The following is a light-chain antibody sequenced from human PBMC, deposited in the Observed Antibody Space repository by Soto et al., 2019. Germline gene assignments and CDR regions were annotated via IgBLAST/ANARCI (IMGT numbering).Light chain of an antibody. J-gene: IGKJ2*01. V-gene: IGKV3-20*01. Sequence: EIVLTQSPGTLSLSPGESATLSCRASQSVDNNYVAWYQQKPGQAPTLLIHGASYRAAGIPDRFSGSGSGTDFTLTISRLEPEDFGVFHCQQYGNSPSTFGQGTKLEI. CDR2: GAS. CDR3: QQYGNSPST. CDR1: QSVDNNY.